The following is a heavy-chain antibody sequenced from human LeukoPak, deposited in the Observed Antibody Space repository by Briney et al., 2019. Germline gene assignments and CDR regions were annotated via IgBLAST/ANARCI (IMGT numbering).Heavy chain of an antibody. J-gene: IGHJ5*02. CDR1: AGFISNYY. CDR3: ARGSIAAVGTRWFDP. Sequence: SETLSLTCTVSAGFISNYYWSWIRQPAGKGLEWIGRIYTSGSTNYNPSLQSRVTMSVGTSKNQFSLKVSSVTAADTAVYYCARGSIAAVGTRWFDPWGQGTLVTVSS. D-gene: IGHD6-13*01. CDR2: IYTSGST. V-gene: IGHV4-4*07.